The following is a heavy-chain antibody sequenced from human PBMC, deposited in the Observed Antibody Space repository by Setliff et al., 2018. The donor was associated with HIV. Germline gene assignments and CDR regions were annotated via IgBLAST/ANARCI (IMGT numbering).Heavy chain of an antibody. Sequence: SETLSLTCTVSGDSLSSDYYYWTWIRQHPEKGLEWIGYIYYSGSTLYDPSLRSRLTMSVDTSKNQFSLELSSVTAADTAVYYCARDFLRSGYFDHWGQGKLVTVSS. V-gene: IGHV4-31*03. J-gene: IGHJ4*02. CDR1: GDSLSSDYYY. CDR2: IYYSGST. CDR3: ARDFLRSGYFDH. D-gene: IGHD4-17*01.